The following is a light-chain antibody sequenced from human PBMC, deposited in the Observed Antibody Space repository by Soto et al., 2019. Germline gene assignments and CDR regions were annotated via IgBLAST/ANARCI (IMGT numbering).Light chain of an antibody. V-gene: IGKV4-1*01. CDR2: WAS. CDR1: QSVLYSSNNKNY. CDR3: RQYYSTPLT. J-gene: IGKJ4*01. Sequence: DIVMTQSPDSLAVSLGERATINCKSSQSVLYSSNNKNYLTWYQQKPRQPPKLLIYWASTRESGVPDRFSGSGSGTDFTLTISSLQAEDVAVYYCRQYYSTPLTFGGGTKVDIK.